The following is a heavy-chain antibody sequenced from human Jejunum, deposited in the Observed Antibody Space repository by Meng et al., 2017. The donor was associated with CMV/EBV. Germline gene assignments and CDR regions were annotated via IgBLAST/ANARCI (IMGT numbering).Heavy chain of an antibody. Sequence: SGFRFSNYAMRWVRHAPGKRLEWVSTVGNTGTYSYYADSLKGRFTISRDNSKDTLYLQMNSLRDEDTALYYCAKDGYCSSSSCHDYWGQGTLVTVSS. CDR2: VGNTGTYS. CDR1: GFRFSNYA. V-gene: IGHV3-23*01. J-gene: IGHJ4*02. D-gene: IGHD2-2*01. CDR3: AKDGYCSSSSCHDY.